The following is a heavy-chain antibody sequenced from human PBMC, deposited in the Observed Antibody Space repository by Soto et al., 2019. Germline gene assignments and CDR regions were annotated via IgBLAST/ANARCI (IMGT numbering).Heavy chain of an antibody. V-gene: IGHV4-34*01. J-gene: IGHJ4*02. CDR1: GGSFSGYY. Sequence: SETLSLTCAVYGGSFSGYYWSWIRQPPGKGLEWIGEINHSGSTNYNPSLKSRVTISVDTSKNQFSLKLSSVTAADTAVYYCAKDPDIVGVAAAMHTTYFDYWGLGTLVTVS. CDR3: AKDPDIVGVAAAMHTTYFDY. D-gene: IGHD2-2*01. CDR2: INHSGST.